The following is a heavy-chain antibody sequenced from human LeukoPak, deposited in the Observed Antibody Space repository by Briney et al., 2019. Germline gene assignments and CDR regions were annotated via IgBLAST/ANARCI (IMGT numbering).Heavy chain of an antibody. CDR1: GFTFSSYA. V-gene: IGHV3-30-3*01. D-gene: IGHD5-18*01. Sequence: GRSLRLSCAASGFTFSSYAMHWVRQAPGKGLEWVADISYDGSNKFYADSVKDRYTISRDNSKNTLYLQMNSLRAEDTAVYYCARDTAMVTGYFDYWGQGTLVTVSS. CDR2: ISYDGSNK. CDR3: ARDTAMVTGYFDY. J-gene: IGHJ4*02.